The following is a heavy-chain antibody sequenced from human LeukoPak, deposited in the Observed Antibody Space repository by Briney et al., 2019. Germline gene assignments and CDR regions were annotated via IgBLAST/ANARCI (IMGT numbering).Heavy chain of an antibody. Sequence: GGSLRLSCAASGFTFSSYWMHWVRQAPGKGLVWVSRINGDGSSTSYADSEKGRLTISRDNAKNTLYLQMNSLRAEDTAVYYCARGYSSSYRIDYWGQGTLVTVSS. J-gene: IGHJ4*02. V-gene: IGHV3-74*01. CDR2: INGDGSST. CDR1: GFTFSSYW. CDR3: ARGYSSSYRIDY. D-gene: IGHD6-6*01.